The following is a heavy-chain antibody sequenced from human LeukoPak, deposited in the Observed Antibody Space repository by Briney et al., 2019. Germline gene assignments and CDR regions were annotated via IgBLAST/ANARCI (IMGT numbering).Heavy chain of an antibody. J-gene: IGHJ4*02. CDR2: ISYDGSNK. V-gene: IGHV3-30-3*01. CDR3: TRTGEGNRYYDSSGYYPDY. Sequence: GGSLRLSCAASGFTFSSYAMHWVRQAPGKGLEWVAVISYDGSNKYYADSVKGRFTISRDNSKNTLYLQMNSLRAEDTAVYYCTRTGEGNRYYDSSGYYPDYWGQGTLVTVSS. D-gene: IGHD3-22*01. CDR1: GFTFSSYA.